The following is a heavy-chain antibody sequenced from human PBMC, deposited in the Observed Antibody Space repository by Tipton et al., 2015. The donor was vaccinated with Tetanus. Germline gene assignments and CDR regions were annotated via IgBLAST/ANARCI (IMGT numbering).Heavy chain of an antibody. V-gene: IGHV3-23*01. CDR3: AKSASGCSSCYRDGFDI. J-gene: IGHJ3*02. D-gene: IGHD6-25*01. CDR1: GFIFGSYG. CDR2: ITGGEGNT. Sequence: SLRLSCAASGFIFGSYGMSWVRQAPGRGLEWVSTITGGEGNTHYADSVKGRFTISRDNSRNTLSRQMSNLRADDTAVYYCAKSASGCSSCYRDGFDIWGHGTMVTVSS.